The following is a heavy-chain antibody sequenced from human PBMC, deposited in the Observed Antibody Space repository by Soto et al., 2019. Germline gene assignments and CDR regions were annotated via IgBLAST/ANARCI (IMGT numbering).Heavy chain of an antibody. V-gene: IGHV3-15*01. Sequence: KPGGSLRLSCAASGFPFTKAWMTWVRQAPGKGLEWVGRIRSKTSSETREYAAPVKGRFTISRDDSKNMLYLEMNSLKIEDTAVYYCTTDGFTGIVGIWGQGTMVTVSS. CDR2: IRSKTSSETR. CDR1: GFPFTKAW. CDR3: TTDGFTGIVGI. J-gene: IGHJ3*02. D-gene: IGHD3-22*01.